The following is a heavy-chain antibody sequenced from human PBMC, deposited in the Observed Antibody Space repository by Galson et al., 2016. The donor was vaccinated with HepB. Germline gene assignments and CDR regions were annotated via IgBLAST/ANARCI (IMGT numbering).Heavy chain of an antibody. CDR2: INSNTDGGTT. Sequence: SLRLSCAASGFTFSTAWMSWVRQAPGKGLEWVGRINSNTDGGTTDYAAPVKGRFSISRDDSKNTLYLQMNSLKTEDTAVYYCRYGMGFWCQGTTVTVSS. CDR1: GFTFSTAW. V-gene: IGHV3-15*01. J-gene: IGHJ6*02. CDR3: RYGMGF.